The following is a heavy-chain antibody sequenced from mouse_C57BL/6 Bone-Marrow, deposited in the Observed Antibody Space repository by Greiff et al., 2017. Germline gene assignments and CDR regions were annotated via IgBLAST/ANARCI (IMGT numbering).Heavy chain of an antibody. V-gene: IGHV1-7*01. D-gene: IGHD2-2*01. CDR2: INPSSGYT. CDR3: ARRIYYGYDRGTFDY. Sequence: VKLMESGAELAKPGASVKLSCKASGYTFTSYWMHWVKQRPGQGLEWIGYINPSSGYTKYNQKFKDKATLTADTSSSTAYMQLSSLTYEDSAVYYCARRIYYGYDRGTFDYWGQGTTLTVSS. CDR1: GYTFTSYW. J-gene: IGHJ2*01.